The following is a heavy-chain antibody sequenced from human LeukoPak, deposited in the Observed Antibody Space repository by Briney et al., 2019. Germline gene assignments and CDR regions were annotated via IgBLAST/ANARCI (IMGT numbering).Heavy chain of an antibody. CDR1: GGSISGYY. J-gene: IGHJ4*02. CDR3: ARGEWDLLFDY. D-gene: IGHD1-26*01. V-gene: IGHV4-59*01. CDR2: IFYSGST. Sequence: TETLSVTCTVSGGSISGYYWSWIRQPPGKGLEWIGYIFYSGSTNYNPSLKSRVTISVDTSKNQFSLKLSSVTAADTAVYYCARGEWDLLFDYWGQGTLASVSS.